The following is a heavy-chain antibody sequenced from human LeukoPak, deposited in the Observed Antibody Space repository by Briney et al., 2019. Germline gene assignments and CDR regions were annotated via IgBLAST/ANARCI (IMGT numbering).Heavy chain of an antibody. Sequence: GAAVKVSCKASGGTFSSYAISWVRQAPGQGLEWMGRIIPILGIANYAKKFQGRVTITADKSTSTAYMELSSLRSEDTAVYYCARNSGWFGEQNWFDPWGQGTLVTVSS. CDR2: IIPILGIA. V-gene: IGHV1-69*04. CDR3: ARNSGWFGEQNWFDP. J-gene: IGHJ5*02. CDR1: GGTFSSYA. D-gene: IGHD3-10*01.